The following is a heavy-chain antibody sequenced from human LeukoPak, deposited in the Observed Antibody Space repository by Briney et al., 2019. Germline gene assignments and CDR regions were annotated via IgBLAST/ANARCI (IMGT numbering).Heavy chain of an antibody. CDR1: HDSIKSYY. V-gene: IGHV4-59*01. CDR2: VHYSGTT. Sequence: SETLSLTCTVSHDSIKSYYWNWIRKSPEKGLEWIGYVHYSGTTVCNPSFQSRLTTSIDMSKNQLSLRLSSVTAADTAIYYCARAEVTSLGALDIWGQGTMVTVSS. D-gene: IGHD2-21*02. J-gene: IGHJ3*02. CDR3: ARAEVTSLGALDI.